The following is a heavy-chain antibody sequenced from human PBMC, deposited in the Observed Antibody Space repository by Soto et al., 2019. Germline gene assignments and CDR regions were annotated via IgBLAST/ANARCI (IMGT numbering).Heavy chain of an antibody. Sequence: PRGSLRLSCAVSGFTFSSYEMNWVRQAPGKGLEWVSYIGTSGKTIYYADSVRGRFTISRDNAKNSLYLQMNSLRAEDTAVYFCARDPAIYSGKFDYGLDVWGRGTTVTVSS. D-gene: IGHD4-4*01. CDR3: ARDPAIYSGKFDYGLDV. CDR1: GFTFSSYE. V-gene: IGHV3-48*03. J-gene: IGHJ6*02. CDR2: IGTSGKTI.